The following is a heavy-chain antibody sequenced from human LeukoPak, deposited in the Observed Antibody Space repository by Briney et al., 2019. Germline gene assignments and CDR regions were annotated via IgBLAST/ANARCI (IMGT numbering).Heavy chain of an antibody. D-gene: IGHD4-11*01. V-gene: IGHV3-30*04. CDR3: ARDGGLDDYSNYYMDV. Sequence: GGSLRLSCAASGFTFSSYEMNWVRQAPGKGLEWVAVISYDGSNKYYADSVKGRFTISRDNSKNTLYLQMNSLRAEDTAVYYCARDGGLDDYSNYYMDVWGKGTTVTVSS. J-gene: IGHJ6*03. CDR1: GFTFSSYE. CDR2: ISYDGSNK.